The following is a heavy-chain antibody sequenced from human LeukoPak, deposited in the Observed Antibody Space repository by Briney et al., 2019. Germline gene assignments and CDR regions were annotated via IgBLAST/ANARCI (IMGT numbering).Heavy chain of an antibody. V-gene: IGHV3-74*01. Sequence: GGSLRLSCAASGFTFSSYWMHWVRQAPGKGLVWVSRINSDGSSTSYADSVKGRFTISRDNAKNTLYLQMNSLRAEDTAVYYCARRASYCSSTSCHSNYFDYWGQGTLVTVSS. CDR1: GFTFSSYW. CDR2: INSDGSST. J-gene: IGHJ4*02. CDR3: ARRASYCSSTSCHSNYFDY. D-gene: IGHD2-2*01.